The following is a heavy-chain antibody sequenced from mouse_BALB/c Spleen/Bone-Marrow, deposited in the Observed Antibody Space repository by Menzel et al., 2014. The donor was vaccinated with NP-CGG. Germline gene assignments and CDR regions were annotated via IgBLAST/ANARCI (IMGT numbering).Heavy chain of an antibody. CDR1: GLTFSSYT. V-gene: IGHV5-6-4*01. Sequence: EVKVEESGGGLVKPGGSLKLSCAASGLTFSSYTMSWVRQTPEKRLEWVATISSGGSYTYYPDSVKGRFTISRDNAKNTLCLQMSSLKSEDTAMYYCTRAYYGYDEEAWFAYWGQGTLVTVSA. CDR3: TRAYYGYDEEAWFAY. D-gene: IGHD2-14*01. CDR2: ISSGGSYT. J-gene: IGHJ3*01.